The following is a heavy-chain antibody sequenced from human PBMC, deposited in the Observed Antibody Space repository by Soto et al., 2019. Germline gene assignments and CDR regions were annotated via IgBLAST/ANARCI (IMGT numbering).Heavy chain of an antibody. CDR1: GYTFTSYA. CDR3: ARTRQYSSSSRGFIYYYYGMDV. D-gene: IGHD6-6*01. CDR2: INAGNGNT. Sequence: ASVKVSCKASGYTFTSYAMHWVRQAPGQRLEWMGWINAGNGNTKYSQKFQGRVTITRDTSASTAYMELSSQRSEDTAVYYCARTRQYSSSSRGFIYYYYGMDVWGQGTTVTVSS. V-gene: IGHV1-3*01. J-gene: IGHJ6*02.